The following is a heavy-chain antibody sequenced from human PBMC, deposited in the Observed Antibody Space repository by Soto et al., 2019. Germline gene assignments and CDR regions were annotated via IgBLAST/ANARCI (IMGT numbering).Heavy chain of an antibody. CDR3: ARDRKWIQLDYYYGMDV. J-gene: IGHJ6*02. CDR2: IYHSGST. CDR1: GGSISNGYHY. D-gene: IGHD1-1*01. V-gene: IGHV4-4*02. Sequence: PSETLSLTCTVSGGSISNGYHYWSWVRQPPGKGLEWIGEIYHSGSTNYNPSLKSRVTISVDKSKNQFSLKLSSVTAADTAVYYCARDRKWIQLDYYYGMDVWGQGTTVTVSS.